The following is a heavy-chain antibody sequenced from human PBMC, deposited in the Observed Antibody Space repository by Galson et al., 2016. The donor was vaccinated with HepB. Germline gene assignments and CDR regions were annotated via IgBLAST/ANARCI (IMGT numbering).Heavy chain of an antibody. CDR1: GGTFSSYA. CDR2: IIPIFGTA. J-gene: IGHJ6*02. CDR3: ARGLGTSFGVVITDYYYYGMDV. D-gene: IGHD3-3*01. Sequence: SVKVSCKASGGTFSSYAISWVRQAPGQGLEWMGGIIPIFGTANYAQKFQGRVTITADESTSTAYMELSSLRSEDTAVYYCARGLGTSFGVVITDYYYYGMDVWGQGTTVTVSS. V-gene: IGHV1-69*13.